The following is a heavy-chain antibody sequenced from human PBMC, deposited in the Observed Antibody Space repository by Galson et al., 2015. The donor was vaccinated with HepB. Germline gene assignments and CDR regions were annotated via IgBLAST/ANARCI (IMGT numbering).Heavy chain of an antibody. D-gene: IGHD6-13*01. CDR2: ISSSGGTI. CDR3: ARSKSPSSPSDN. Sequence: SLRLSCAASGFTFNSYEMNWVRQAPGKGLEWVSYISSSGGTIYYADSVKGRFTISRDNAKSLYLQVNSLTAEDTAVYYCARSKSPSSPSDNWGQGTLVTVSS. V-gene: IGHV3-48*03. J-gene: IGHJ4*02. CDR1: GFTFNSYE.